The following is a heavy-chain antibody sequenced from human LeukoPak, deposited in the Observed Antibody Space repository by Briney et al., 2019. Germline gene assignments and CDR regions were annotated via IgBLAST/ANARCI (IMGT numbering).Heavy chain of an antibody. CDR2: LFTSGNT. V-gene: IGHV4-61*02. Sequence: PSQTLSLTCTVSGGSISSDIYSWSWIRQPAGKELEFIGRLFTSGNTNYNPSLKSRVTISLDTSKNQFSLMLRSVTAADTAVYYCAGSVVRGVIDYWGQGTLVTVSS. CDR1: GGSISSDIYS. CDR3: AGSVVRGVIDY. J-gene: IGHJ4*02. D-gene: IGHD3-10*01.